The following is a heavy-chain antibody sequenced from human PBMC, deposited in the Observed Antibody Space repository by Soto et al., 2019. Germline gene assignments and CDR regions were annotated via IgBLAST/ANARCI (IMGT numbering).Heavy chain of an antibody. CDR2: IRSKANSYAT. J-gene: IGHJ4*02. D-gene: IGHD3-3*01. V-gene: IGHV3-73*01. Sequence: GGSLRLSCAASGFTFSGSAMHWVRQASGKGLEWVGRIRSKANSYATAYAASVKGRFTISRDDSKNTAYLQMNSPKTEDTAVYYCTSRFTIFGVVIISLDYWGQGTLVTVSS. CDR3: TSRFTIFGVVIISLDY. CDR1: GFTFSGSA.